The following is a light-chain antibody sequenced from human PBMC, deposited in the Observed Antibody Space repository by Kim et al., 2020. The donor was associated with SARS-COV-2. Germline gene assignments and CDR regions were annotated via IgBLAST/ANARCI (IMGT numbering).Light chain of an antibody. CDR3: QSRDSGGNVV. V-gene: IGLV3-19*01. Sequence: SSELTQDPAVSVALGQTVRITCQGDSLRSYYATWYQQKPRQAPVVVFYGRDNRPSGIPDRFSGSASGNTASLTISGAQAEDEADFYCQSRDSGGNVVFGGGTQLIVL. CDR2: GRD. J-gene: IGLJ2*01. CDR1: SLRSYY.